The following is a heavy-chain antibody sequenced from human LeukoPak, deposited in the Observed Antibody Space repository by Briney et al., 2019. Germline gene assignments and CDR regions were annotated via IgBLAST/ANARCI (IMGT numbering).Heavy chain of an antibody. CDR2: ISGSGGST. D-gene: IGHD2-21*02. J-gene: IGHJ4*02. V-gene: IGHV3-53*05. CDR3: ARVGAGVTGFDY. Sequence: PGGSLRLSCAASGFSVSSNYISWVRQAPGKGLEWVSVISGSGGSTYYADSVKGRLTISRDNSKNTLYLQMNSLRSEDTAVYYCARVGAGVTGFDYWGQGTLVTVSS. CDR1: GFSVSSNY.